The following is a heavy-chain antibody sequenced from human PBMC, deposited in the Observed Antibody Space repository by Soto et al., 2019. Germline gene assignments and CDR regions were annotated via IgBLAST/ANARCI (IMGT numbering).Heavy chain of an antibody. J-gene: IGHJ4*02. V-gene: IGHV3-23*01. CDR3: AKDLNRTRKKYFDWLFIPPLVFDY. CDR1: GFTFSSYA. D-gene: IGHD3-9*01. Sequence: GGSLRLSCAASGFTFSSYAMSWVRQAPGKGLEWVSAISGSGGSTYYADSVKGRFTISRDNSKNTLYLQMNSLRAEDTAVYYCAKDLNRTRKKYFDWLFIPPLVFDYWGQGTLVTVSS. CDR2: ISGSGGST.